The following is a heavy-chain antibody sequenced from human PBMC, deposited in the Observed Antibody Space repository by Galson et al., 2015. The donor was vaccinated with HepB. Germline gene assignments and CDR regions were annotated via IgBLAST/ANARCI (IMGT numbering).Heavy chain of an antibody. Sequence: SLRLSCAASGFTFGSYAMHWVRQAPGKGLEWVAVISYDGSNKNYADSVKGRFTISRDNSKNTLYLQMNSLRAEDTAVYYCARDRLVVSYDAFDIWGQGTMVTVSS. J-gene: IGHJ3*02. V-gene: IGHV3-30*04. D-gene: IGHD3-22*01. CDR1: GFTFGSYA. CDR3: ARDRLVVSYDAFDI. CDR2: ISYDGSNK.